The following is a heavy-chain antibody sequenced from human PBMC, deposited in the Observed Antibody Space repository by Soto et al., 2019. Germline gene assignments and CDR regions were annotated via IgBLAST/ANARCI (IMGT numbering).Heavy chain of an antibody. Sequence: QVQLVQSGAEVKKPGSSVNVSCKASGGTFNTFAISWVRQAPGQGLEYLGGIVPILGPAFYAQRFQGRVTITADKSTNTAYLELTSLSSEDTAVYYCARAAKLYFDSLGQGTQVTVSS. V-gene: IGHV1-69*06. J-gene: IGHJ4*02. CDR2: IVPILGPA. CDR3: ARAAKLYFDS. CDR1: GGTFNTFA.